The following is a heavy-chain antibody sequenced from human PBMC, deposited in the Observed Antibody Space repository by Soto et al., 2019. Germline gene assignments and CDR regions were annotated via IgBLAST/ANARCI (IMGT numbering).Heavy chain of an antibody. CDR3: ARADYGGKMQPALY. V-gene: IGHV3-33*01. J-gene: IGHJ4*02. CDR2: IWYDGSNK. CDR1: GFTFSSYG. D-gene: IGHD4-17*01. Sequence: GGSLRLSCAASGFTFSSYGMHWVRQAPGKGLEWVAVIWYDGSNKYYADSVKGRFTISRDNSKNTLYLQMNSLRAEDTAVYYCARADYGGKMQPALYWGQGTLGTVAA.